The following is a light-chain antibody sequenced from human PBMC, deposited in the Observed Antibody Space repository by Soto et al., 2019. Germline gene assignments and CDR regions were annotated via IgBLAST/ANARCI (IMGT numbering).Light chain of an antibody. CDR1: SSDIGGYNF. V-gene: IGLV2-8*01. J-gene: IGLJ3*02. Sequence: QSALTQPPSASGSPGQSVTISCTGTSSDIGGYNFVSWYQQHPGKAPKLIIYEVNNRPSGVPDRFSGSKSGNTASLTVSGLQADDEGDYSCSSYAGTNNLGVFGGGTQLTVL. CDR2: EVN. CDR3: SSYAGTNNLGV.